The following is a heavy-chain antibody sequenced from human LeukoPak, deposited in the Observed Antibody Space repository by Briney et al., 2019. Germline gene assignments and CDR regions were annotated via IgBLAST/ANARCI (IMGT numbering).Heavy chain of an antibody. V-gene: IGHV3-74*01. D-gene: IGHD4-17*01. J-gene: IGHJ4*02. CDR1: GFTFSSYW. CDR2: INSDGSST. Sequence: GGSLRLSCAASGFTFSSYWMHWVRQAPGKGLVWVSRINSDGSSTSYADSVKGRFTISRDNAKTTLYLQMNSLRAEDTAVYYCAKNRYGDYASDYWGQGTLVTVSS. CDR3: AKNRYGDYASDY.